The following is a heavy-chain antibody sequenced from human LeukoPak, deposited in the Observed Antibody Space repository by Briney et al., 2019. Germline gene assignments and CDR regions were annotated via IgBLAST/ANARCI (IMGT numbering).Heavy chain of an antibody. V-gene: IGHV3-30-3*01. J-gene: IGHJ4*02. CDR3: ARPQPSLHIAAAGNIDY. CDR2: ISYDGSNK. D-gene: IGHD6-13*01. Sequence: GGSLRLSCAASGFTFSSYAMHWVRQAPGKGLEWVAVISYDGSNKYYADSVKGRFTISRDNSKNTLYLQVNSLRAEDTAVYYCARPQPSLHIAAAGNIDYWGQGTLVTVSS. CDR1: GFTFSSYA.